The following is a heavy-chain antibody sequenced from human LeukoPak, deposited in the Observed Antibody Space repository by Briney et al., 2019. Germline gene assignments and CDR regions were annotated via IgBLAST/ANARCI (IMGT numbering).Heavy chain of an antibody. V-gene: IGHV3-7*03. CDR3: ARDQCDTWSRRGNFDS. CDR1: GFTFGKYW. CDR2: IKLDGSEK. J-gene: IGHJ4*02. D-gene: IGHD3-3*01. Sequence: VGALRLSCVASGFTFGKYWMSWVRQAPGKGLEWVANIKLDGSEKNYVDSVKGRFTISRDNTKNSLYLQMNSLRVEDTAVFYCARDQCDTWSRRGNFDSWGQGTLVIVSS.